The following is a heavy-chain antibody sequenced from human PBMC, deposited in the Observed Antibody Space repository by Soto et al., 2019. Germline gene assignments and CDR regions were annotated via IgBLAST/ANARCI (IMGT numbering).Heavy chain of an antibody. CDR1: GFTFSRYA. Sequence: PGGSLRLSCAASGFTFSRYAMHWVRQAPGTGLERVAVISYEGSNKYYADSVKGRFTIARDSSKNRQDLQMTSPRAEATAVYSCASGLVGASVSYGLGVWGQGATCTVSS. V-gene: IGHV3-30-3*01. CDR3: ASGLVGASVSYGLGV. D-gene: IGHD1-26*01. J-gene: IGHJ6*02. CDR2: ISYEGSNK.